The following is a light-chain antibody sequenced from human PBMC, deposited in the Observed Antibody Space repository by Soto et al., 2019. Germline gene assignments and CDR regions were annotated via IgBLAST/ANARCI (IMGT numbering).Light chain of an antibody. Sequence: DIQMTQSPSSLPASVGDRVTITCRASQTIRTSLNWYQQKPGKAPNLLISTASSLHSGVPSRFSGTGSGTDFTFTISSLQPEDFATYFCQQSYEIPVTFGQGTKLEI. CDR2: TAS. CDR1: QTIRTS. V-gene: IGKV1-39*01. CDR3: QQSYEIPVT. J-gene: IGKJ2*01.